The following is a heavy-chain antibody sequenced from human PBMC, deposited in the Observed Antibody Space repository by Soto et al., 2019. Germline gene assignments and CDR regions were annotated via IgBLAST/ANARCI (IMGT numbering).Heavy chain of an antibody. D-gene: IGHD3-22*01. CDR3: AKVTEFNYYDSSKSYYYGMDV. J-gene: IGHJ6*02. CDR1: VFTFDDYA. CDR2: ISWNSGSI. Sequence: GGSLRLSCAASVFTFDDYAMHWVRQAPGKGLEWVSGISWNSGSIGYADSVKGRFTISRDNAKNSLYLQMNSLRAEDTALYYCAKVTEFNYYDSSKSYYYGMDVWGQGTTVTVSS. V-gene: IGHV3-9*01.